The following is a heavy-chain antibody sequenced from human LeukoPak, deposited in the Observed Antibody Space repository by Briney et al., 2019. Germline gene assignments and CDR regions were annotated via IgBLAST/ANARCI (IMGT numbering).Heavy chain of an antibody. V-gene: IGHV4-4*02. D-gene: IGHD2/OR15-2a*01. CDR2: VNVLGNT. Sequence: SGTLSPTCGVSGGSISSTNWWTWVRQPPGKGLEWIGEVNVLGNTNYNPSLESRVTISIDKSENHVSLKLTSVTAADTAVYYCAREGGPFRPLDYSGQGTLVTVSS. J-gene: IGHJ4*02. CDR1: GGSISSTNW. CDR3: AREGGPFRPLDY.